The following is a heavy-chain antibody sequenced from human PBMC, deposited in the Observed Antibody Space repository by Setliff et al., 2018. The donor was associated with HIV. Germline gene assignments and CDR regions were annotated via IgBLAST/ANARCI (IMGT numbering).Heavy chain of an antibody. CDR2: ISDRGPT. J-gene: IGHJ5*02. Sequence: PSETLSLTCTVYGGSISPYYWSWIRQPPGKGLEWIAWISDRGPTNYNPSLKRRVTLSVDTSKNQFSLSLTSVTGADTAVYYWARGGASSKYLDPWGQGTLVTVSS. CDR3: ARGGASSKYLDP. D-gene: IGHD2-15*01. V-gene: IGHV4-59*01. CDR1: GGSISPYY.